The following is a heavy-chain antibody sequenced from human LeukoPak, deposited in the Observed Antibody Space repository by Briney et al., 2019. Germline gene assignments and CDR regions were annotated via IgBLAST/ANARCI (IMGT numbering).Heavy chain of an antibody. CDR2: IYYSGST. V-gene: IGHV4-59*01. Sequence: SETLSLTCTVSGGSISSYYRSWIRQPPGKGLEWIGYIYYSGSTKYSPSLKSRVTISVDTSKNQFSLKLSSVTAADTAVYYCARDECSGGSCYSGYWGQGTLVTVSS. CDR3: ARDECSGGSCYSGY. D-gene: IGHD2-15*01. J-gene: IGHJ4*02. CDR1: GGSISSYY.